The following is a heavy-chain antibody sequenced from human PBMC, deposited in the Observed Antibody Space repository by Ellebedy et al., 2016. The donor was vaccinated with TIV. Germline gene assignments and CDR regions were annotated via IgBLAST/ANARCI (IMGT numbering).Heavy chain of an antibody. CDR2: ISDSGHNT. D-gene: IGHD3-3*01. Sequence: GGSLRLXXAASGFTFSTYAMSWVRQVPGKGLDYVSAISDSGHNTYYPDSMKGRFTISRDNSKNTLYLQMDSLRDEDTAVYYCTRRQRGGTSTITRDTFYFDYWGQGALVTVSS. CDR3: TRRQRGGTSTITRDTFYFDY. J-gene: IGHJ4*02. V-gene: IGHV3-23*01. CDR1: GFTFSTYA.